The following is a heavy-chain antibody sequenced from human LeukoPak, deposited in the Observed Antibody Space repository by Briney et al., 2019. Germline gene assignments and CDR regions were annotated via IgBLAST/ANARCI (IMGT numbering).Heavy chain of an antibody. CDR3: ARSNAHFDY. D-gene: IGHD4-4*01. CDR1: GFTFSSYS. Sequence: GGSLRLSCAASGFTFSSYSMNWVRQAPGKGLEWVSYITSASSTIHYADSVKGRFTISRDNDKNSLYLQMHSLRAGDTAVYYCARSNAHFDYWGQGTLVTVSS. CDR2: ITSASSTI. J-gene: IGHJ4*02. V-gene: IGHV3-48*01.